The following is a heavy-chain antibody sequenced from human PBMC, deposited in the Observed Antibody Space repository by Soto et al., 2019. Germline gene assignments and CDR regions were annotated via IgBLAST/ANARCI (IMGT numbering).Heavy chain of an antibody. J-gene: IGHJ4*02. CDR1: GYSFNNYW. D-gene: IGHD5-18*01. V-gene: IGHV5-51*01. Sequence: GESLKISCKGSGYSFNNYWIAWVRQMPGKGLEWMGIIFPGDSDTVYSPSFQGQVTISVDKSIGTAYLQWSGLKASDTATYYCAHRPTKNTAMDYFDYWGQGTLVTVSS. CDR3: AHRPTKNTAMDYFDY. CDR2: IFPGDSDT.